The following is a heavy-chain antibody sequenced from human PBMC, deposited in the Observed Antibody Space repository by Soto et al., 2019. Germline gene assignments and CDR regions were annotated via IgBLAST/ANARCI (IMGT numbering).Heavy chain of an antibody. CDR2: IYYSGST. CDR3: ARVASQYYYDSSGYYPIDY. D-gene: IGHD3-22*01. CDR1: GGSISSGDYY. V-gene: IGHV4-30-4*01. Sequence: QVQLQESGPGLVKPSQTLSLTCTVSGGSISSGDYYWSWIRQPPGKGLEWIGYIYYSGSTYYNPSHKSRVTRSADTSKNHYSRKLSSVTAADTAVYYCARVASQYYYDSSGYYPIDYWGQGPLVTVSS. J-gene: IGHJ4*02.